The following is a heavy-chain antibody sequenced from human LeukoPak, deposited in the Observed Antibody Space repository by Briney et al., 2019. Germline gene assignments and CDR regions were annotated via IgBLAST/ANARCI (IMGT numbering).Heavy chain of an antibody. CDR1: GFTVSSNY. V-gene: IGHV3-53*01. J-gene: IGHJ4*02. Sequence: PWGSLRLSAAASGFTVSSNYRSWDRQAPGQGRKWVSVLYSDGNTYFADSVKGRFTISRDNSRNTLYLQMNNLRAEDTAVYHCARAAYDSNGFTANHDYWGQGTLVTVSS. CDR3: ARAAYDSNGFTANHDY. D-gene: IGHD5-18*01. CDR2: LYSDGNT.